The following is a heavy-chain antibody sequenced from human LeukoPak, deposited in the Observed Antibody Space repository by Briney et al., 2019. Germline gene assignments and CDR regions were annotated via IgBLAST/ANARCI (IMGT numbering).Heavy chain of an antibody. Sequence: NPSETLSLTCTVSGGSISSYYWSWIRQPPGKGLEWIGYIYYSGSTNYNPSLKSRVTISVDTPKNQFSLKLSSVTAADTAVYYCARRHYYGSGSYDAWGQGTLVTVSS. D-gene: IGHD3-10*01. CDR2: IYYSGST. V-gene: IGHV4-59*08. J-gene: IGHJ5*02. CDR1: GGSISSYY. CDR3: ARRHYYGSGSYDA.